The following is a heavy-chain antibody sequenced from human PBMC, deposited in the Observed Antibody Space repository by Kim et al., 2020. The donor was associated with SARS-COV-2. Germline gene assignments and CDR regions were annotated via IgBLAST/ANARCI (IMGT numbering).Heavy chain of an antibody. Sequence: SETLSLTCAVYGGSFSGYYWSWIRQPPGKGLEWIGEINHSGSTNYNPSLKSRVTISVDTSKNQFSLKLSSVTAADTAVYYCASPVGSGSGHGGMDVWGQGTTVTVSS. CDR3: ASPVGSGSGHGGMDV. V-gene: IGHV4-34*01. D-gene: IGHD3-10*01. CDR2: INHSGST. CDR1: GGSFSGYY. J-gene: IGHJ6*02.